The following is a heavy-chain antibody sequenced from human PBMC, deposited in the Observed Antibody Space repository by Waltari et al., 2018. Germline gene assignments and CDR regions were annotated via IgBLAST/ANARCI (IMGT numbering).Heavy chain of an antibody. J-gene: IGHJ3*01. V-gene: IGHV3-23*01. Sequence: EVRLLESGRGLVLPGRSLSISCAASSFTLKPYDMSWVRQAPGKGLEGGSSISAGGERTYYAESVKGRFNITRDNSKNTLYLQMNSLRVEDTAIYYCANYDCGNYCFRSAFDVWGQGTMVNVSS. D-gene: IGHD3-16*01. CDR3: ANYDCGNYCFRSAFDV. CDR1: SFTLKPYD. CDR2: ISAGGERT.